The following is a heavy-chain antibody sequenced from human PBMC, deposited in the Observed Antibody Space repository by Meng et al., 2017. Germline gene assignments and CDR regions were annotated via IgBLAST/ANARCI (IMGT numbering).Heavy chain of an antibody. J-gene: IGHJ4*02. Sequence: GHQVVYGGGVAHPGTHLILSLERPGFTLRSYVMHWGRQAPGKGIEWVAFISYDGSNKDYADSVKGRFTISRDNSKNTLYLQMNSLRAEDTAVYYCARGKILWWLDYWGQGTLVTVSS. V-gene: IGHV3-30*06. D-gene: IGHD2-21*01. CDR1: GFTLRSYV. CDR2: ISYDGSNK. CDR3: ARGKILWWLDY.